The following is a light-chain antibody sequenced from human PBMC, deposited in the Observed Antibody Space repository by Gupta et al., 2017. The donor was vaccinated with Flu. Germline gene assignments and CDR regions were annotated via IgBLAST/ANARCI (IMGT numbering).Light chain of an antibody. V-gene: IGKV1-5*03. Sequence: DVQMTQSPSTLSASVGDRVTITCRASQSVTTWLAWYQQKPGKVPKVLISKASSLENGVPSRFSGSGSGTEFTLTISSLQPDDFATYYCQQYSSSWTFGQGTKVEIK. J-gene: IGKJ1*01. CDR1: QSVTTW. CDR3: QQYSSSWT. CDR2: KAS.